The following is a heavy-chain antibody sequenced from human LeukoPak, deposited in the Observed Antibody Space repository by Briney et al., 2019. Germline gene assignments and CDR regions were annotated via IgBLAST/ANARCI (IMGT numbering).Heavy chain of an antibody. CDR3: AREGGTVPDY. J-gene: IGHJ4*02. V-gene: IGHV3-21*01. CDR1: GFTFSSYS. D-gene: IGHD4-17*01. CDR2: ISSTSTYI. Sequence: GGSLRLSCAASGFTFSSYSMNWVRQAPGKGLEWVSSISSTSTYIYYADSVKGRFTISRDIAKNSLYLQVNSLRAEDTAVYYCAREGGTVPDYWGQGTLVTVSS.